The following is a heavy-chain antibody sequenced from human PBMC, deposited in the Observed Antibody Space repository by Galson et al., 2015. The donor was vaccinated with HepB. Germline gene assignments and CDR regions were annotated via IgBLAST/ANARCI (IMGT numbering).Heavy chain of an antibody. CDR2: IIPIFGTA. J-gene: IGHJ5*02. D-gene: IGHD2-15*01. CDR1: GGTFSSYA. CDR3: ARGTRYCSGGSCYWFDP. V-gene: IGHV1-69*13. Sequence: SVKVSCKASGGTFSSYAISWVRQAPGQGLEWMGGIIPIFGTANYAQKFQGRVTITADESTSTAYMELSSLRSEDTAVYYCARGTRYCSGGSCYWFDPWGQGTLVTVSS.